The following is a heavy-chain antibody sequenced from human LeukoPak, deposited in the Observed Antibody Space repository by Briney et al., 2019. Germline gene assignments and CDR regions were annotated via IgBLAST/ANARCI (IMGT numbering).Heavy chain of an antibody. D-gene: IGHD3-22*01. Sequence: PGGSLGLSCAASGFTFDDYGMGWVRQAPGKGLEWVSGINWNGGSTGYADSVKGRFTISRDNAKNSLYLQMNSLRAEDTAVYYCARGSTYYDSSGQVPFDYWGQGTLVTVSS. CDR2: INWNGGST. CDR3: ARGSTYYDSSGQVPFDY. CDR1: GFTFDDYG. J-gene: IGHJ4*02. V-gene: IGHV3-20*04.